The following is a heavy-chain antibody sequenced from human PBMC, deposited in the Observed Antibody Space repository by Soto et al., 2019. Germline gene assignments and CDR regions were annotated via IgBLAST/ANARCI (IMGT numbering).Heavy chain of an antibody. CDR2: IKQDGSEK. CDR1: GFTFSSYW. CDR3: ARGSWGYGSISAFDI. V-gene: IGHV3-7*03. J-gene: IGHJ3*02. D-gene: IGHD3-3*02. Sequence: PGGSLRLSCAASGFTFSSYWMSWVRQAPGKGLEWVANIKQDGSEKYYVDSVKGRFTISRDNAKNSLYLQMNSLRAEDTAVYYCARGSWGYGSISAFDIWGQGTMVTVSS.